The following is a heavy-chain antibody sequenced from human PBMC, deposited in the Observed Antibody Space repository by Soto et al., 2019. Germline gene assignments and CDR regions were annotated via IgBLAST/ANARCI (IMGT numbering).Heavy chain of an antibody. J-gene: IGHJ3*02. CDR3: ARKTAADTHAFDI. Sequence: GESLKISCKGSGYSFTSYWIGWVRQMPGKGLEWMGIIYPGDSDTRYSPSFQGQVTISADKSISTAYLQWSSLRASDTAMYYCARKTAADTHAFDIWGQGTMVTVSS. V-gene: IGHV5-51*01. CDR2: IYPGDSDT. CDR1: GYSFTSYW. D-gene: IGHD6-13*01.